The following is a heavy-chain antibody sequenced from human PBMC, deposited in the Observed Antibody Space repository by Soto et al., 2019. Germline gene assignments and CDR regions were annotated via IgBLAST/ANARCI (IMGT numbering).Heavy chain of an antibody. CDR2: ISYDGSNK. Sequence: RGSLRLSCAASVFTFSSYGMHWFRQAPGKGLEWVAVISYDGSNKYYADSVKGRFTISRDNSKNTLYLQMNSLRAEDTAVYYCAKGGYQLLSYYYYYYGMDVWGQGTTVTVSS. D-gene: IGHD2-2*01. V-gene: IGHV3-30*18. CDR1: VFTFSSYG. CDR3: AKGGYQLLSYYYYYYGMDV. J-gene: IGHJ6*02.